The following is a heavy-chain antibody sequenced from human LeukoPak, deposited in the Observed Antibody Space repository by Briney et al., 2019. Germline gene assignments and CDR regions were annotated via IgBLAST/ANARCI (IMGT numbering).Heavy chain of an antibody. J-gene: IGHJ5*02. D-gene: IGHD2-2*01. Sequence: TGGSLRLSCAASGFTFSSYSMNWVRQAPGKGLEWVSSISSSSGYIYYADSVKGRFTISRDNAKNSLYLQMNSLRAEDTAVYYCARGNGIVVVPAAPRTWFDPWGQGTLVTVSS. CDR3: ARGNGIVVVPAAPRTWFDP. V-gene: IGHV3-21*01. CDR2: ISSSSGYI. CDR1: GFTFSSYS.